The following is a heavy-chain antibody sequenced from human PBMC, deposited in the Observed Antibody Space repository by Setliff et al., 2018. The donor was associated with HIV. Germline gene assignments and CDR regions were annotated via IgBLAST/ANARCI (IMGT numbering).Heavy chain of an antibody. CDR3: ARGFTIFGVGFSADPTGNWFDP. Sequence: PSETLSLTCAVHGGSFSGFYWSWIRQAPGKGLEWIGEINHSGKTNYNPSLKSRVTLSVDTSENQFALKLASVTAADTAVYYCARGFTIFGVGFSADPTGNWFDPWGQGTLVTVSS. V-gene: IGHV4-34*01. J-gene: IGHJ5*02. CDR1: GGSFSGFY. CDR2: INHSGKT. D-gene: IGHD3-3*01.